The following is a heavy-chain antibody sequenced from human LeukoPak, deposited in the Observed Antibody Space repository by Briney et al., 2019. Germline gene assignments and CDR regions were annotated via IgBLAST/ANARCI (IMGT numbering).Heavy chain of an antibody. D-gene: IGHD2-2*01. Sequence: SETLSLTCTVSGGSISSGGYYWSWIRQHPGKGLEWIGYIYYSGSTYYNPSLKSRVTISVDTSKNQFSLKLSFVTAADTAVYYCAYCSSTSCDYWGQGTLVTVSS. V-gene: IGHV4-31*03. CDR2: IYYSGST. CDR1: GGSISSGGYY. J-gene: IGHJ4*02. CDR3: AYCSSTSCDY.